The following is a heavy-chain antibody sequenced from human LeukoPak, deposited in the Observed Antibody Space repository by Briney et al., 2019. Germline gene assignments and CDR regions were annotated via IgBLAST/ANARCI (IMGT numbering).Heavy chain of an antibody. CDR2: IYYSGST. J-gene: IGHJ4*02. CDR1: GGSISSSSYY. CDR3: ARVRPAMYSISSEYYFDY. V-gene: IGHV4-39*07. Sequence: SETLSLTCTVSGGSISSSSYYWGWIRQPPGKGLEWIGSIYYSGSTYYNPSLKSRVTISVDTSKNQFSLKLSSVTAADTAIYYCARVRPAMYSISSEYYFDYWGQGTLVTVS. D-gene: IGHD6-6*01.